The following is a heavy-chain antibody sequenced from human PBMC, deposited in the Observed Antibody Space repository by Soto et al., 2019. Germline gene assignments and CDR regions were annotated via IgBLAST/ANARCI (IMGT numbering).Heavy chain of an antibody. Sequence: GGSLRLSCAASGFTFSSYWMHWVRQVPGKGLVWVSRVNSDGSSTGYADSVKGRFTISRDNAKNTLYLQMSSLRAEDTAVYYCASQGYCSGGTCGAYWGQGTLVTVSS. V-gene: IGHV3-74*01. D-gene: IGHD2-15*01. J-gene: IGHJ4*02. CDR2: VNSDGSST. CDR3: ASQGYCSGGTCGAY. CDR1: GFTFSSYW.